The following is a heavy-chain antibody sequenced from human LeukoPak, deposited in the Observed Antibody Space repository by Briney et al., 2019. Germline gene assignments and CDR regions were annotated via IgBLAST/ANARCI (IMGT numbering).Heavy chain of an antibody. J-gene: IGHJ3*02. Sequence: SSETLSLTCAVPGGSISSSNWWSWVRQPPGKGLEWIGEIYHSGSTNYNPSLKSRVTISVDTSKNQFSLKLSSVTAADTAVYYCARKLLEKNDAFDIWGQGTMVTVSS. CDR1: GGSISSSNW. D-gene: IGHD2-21*01. CDR3: ARKLLEKNDAFDI. V-gene: IGHV4-4*02. CDR2: IYHSGST.